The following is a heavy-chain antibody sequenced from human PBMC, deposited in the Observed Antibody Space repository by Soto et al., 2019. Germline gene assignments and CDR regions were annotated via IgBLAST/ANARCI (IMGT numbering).Heavy chain of an antibody. CDR3: ARGANYDFWCGAYRGKCFDL. D-gene: IGHD3-3*01. CDR2: IYYSGST. J-gene: IGHJ5*02. CDR1: GGSVSSGSYY. V-gene: IGHV4-61*01. Sequence: SETLSLTCTVSGGSVSSGSYYWSWIRQPPGKGLEWIGYIYYSGSTNYKPSLKSRVTISVDTSKNQFSLKLSSVTAADTAVYYCARGANYDFWCGAYRGKCFDLWGHGTLVTVSS.